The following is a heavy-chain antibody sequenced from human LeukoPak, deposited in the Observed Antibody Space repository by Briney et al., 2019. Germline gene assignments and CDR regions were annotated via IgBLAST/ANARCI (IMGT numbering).Heavy chain of an antibody. CDR1: GFTFSSYA. V-gene: IGHV3-23*01. J-gene: IGHJ4*02. Sequence: PGGSLRLSCAASGFTFSSYAMSWVRQAPGKGLEWVSAISGSGGSTYYADSVKGRFTISRDNSKNTLYLQMNSLRAEDTAVYYCAKDGGYDFWSGYYNRHYFDYWGQGTLVTVSS. D-gene: IGHD3-3*01. CDR3: AKDGGYDFWSGYYNRHYFDY. CDR2: ISGSGGST.